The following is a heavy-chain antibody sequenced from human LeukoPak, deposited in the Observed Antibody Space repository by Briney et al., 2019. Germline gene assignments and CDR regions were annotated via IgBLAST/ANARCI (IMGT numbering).Heavy chain of an antibody. CDR3: AKGLQVGATEVDAFDI. CDR1: GFTFDDYA. D-gene: IGHD1-26*01. V-gene: IGHV3-9*01. J-gene: IGHJ3*02. Sequence: GGSLRLSCAASGFTFDDYAMHWVRQAPGKGLEWVSGISWNSGSIGYADSVKGRFTISRDNAKNSLYLQMNSLRAEDTALYYCAKGLQVGATEVDAFDIWGQGTMVTVSS. CDR2: ISWNSGSI.